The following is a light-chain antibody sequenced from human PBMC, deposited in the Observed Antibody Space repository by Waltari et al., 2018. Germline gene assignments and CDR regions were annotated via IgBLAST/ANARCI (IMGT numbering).Light chain of an antibody. CDR3: QQYYRYPWT. Sequence: DIQMTQSPLSLSASVGDRVTITCRANQDIGIYLAWFQQRPGKAPQSLIYSASGLHGGVPSRFSGSGSGSDFTLTITSLQPEDFATYYCQQYYRYPWTCGQGTNVEIK. J-gene: IGKJ1*01. CDR1: QDIGIY. V-gene: IGKV1-16*01. CDR2: SAS.